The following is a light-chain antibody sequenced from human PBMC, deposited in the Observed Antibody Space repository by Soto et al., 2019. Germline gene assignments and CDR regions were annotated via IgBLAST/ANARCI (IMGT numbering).Light chain of an antibody. CDR1: SSDVGSYNL. J-gene: IGLJ3*02. CDR3: CSFTTGATWV. CDR2: EGT. Sequence: QSALTQSASVSGSPGQSITISCTGTSSDVGSYNLVSWYQQYPGKDPKLIIHEGTKRPSGISNRFSGSKSGNTASLTISGLQAEDEADYYCCSFTTGATWVFGGGTKVTVL. V-gene: IGLV2-23*01.